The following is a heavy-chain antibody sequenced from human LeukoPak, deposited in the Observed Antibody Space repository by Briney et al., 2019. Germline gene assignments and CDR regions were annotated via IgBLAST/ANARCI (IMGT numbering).Heavy chain of an antibody. D-gene: IGHD3-10*01. V-gene: IGHV3-15*01. Sequence: PGGSLRLSCAASGFTFSNAWMSWVRQAPGKGLEWVGRIKSKTDGGTTDYAAPVKGRFTISRDDSNNILYLQMNSLKSDDTAMYYCTTDYTSGNPYWGQGTLVTVSS. CDR2: IKSKTDGGTT. J-gene: IGHJ4*02. CDR3: TTDYTSGNPY. CDR1: GFTFSNAW.